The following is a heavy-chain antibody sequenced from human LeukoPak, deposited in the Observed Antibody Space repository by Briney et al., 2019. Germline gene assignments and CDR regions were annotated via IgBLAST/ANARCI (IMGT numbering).Heavy chain of an antibody. V-gene: IGHV3-73*01. J-gene: IGHJ4*02. D-gene: IGHD2-15*01. CDR1: GFTFSGSA. Sequence: GGSLRLSCAASGFTFSGSAMHWIRQASGKGLEWVGRIRSKAHNYATTYGASVKGRFVISRDDSKNTAYLQMNSLKTEDTAVYYCAQDLLNTPYWGQGTLVTASS. CDR2: IRSKAHNYAT. CDR3: AQDLLNTPY.